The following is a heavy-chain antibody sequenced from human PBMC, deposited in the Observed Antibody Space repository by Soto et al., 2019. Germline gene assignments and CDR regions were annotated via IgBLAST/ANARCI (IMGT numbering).Heavy chain of an antibody. V-gene: IGHV3-21*01. Sequence: EVQLVESGGGLVKPGGSLRLSCAASGFTFSSYSMNWVRQAPGKGLEWVSSISSSSSYIYYADSVKGRFTISRDNAKNSLYLQMNSLRAEDTAVYYCARVSCSGGSCYSGMGYYYGMDVW. CDR1: GFTFSSYS. D-gene: IGHD2-15*01. CDR3: ARVSCSGGSCYSGMGYYYGMDV. J-gene: IGHJ6*01. CDR2: ISSSSSYI.